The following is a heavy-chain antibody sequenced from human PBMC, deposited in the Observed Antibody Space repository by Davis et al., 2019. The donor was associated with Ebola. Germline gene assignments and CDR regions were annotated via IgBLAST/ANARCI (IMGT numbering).Heavy chain of an antibody. CDR1: GYTFTSYY. CDR2: INPSGGST. Sequence: AASVKVSCKASGYTFTSYYMHWVRQAPGQGLEWMGIINPSGGSTSYAQKFQGRVTMTRDTSTSTVYMELRSLRSDDTAVYYCARARVSGVYTATWFDFWGQGTLVTVSS. V-gene: IGHV1-46*01. J-gene: IGHJ4*02. D-gene: IGHD6-6*01. CDR3: ARARVSGVYTATWFDF.